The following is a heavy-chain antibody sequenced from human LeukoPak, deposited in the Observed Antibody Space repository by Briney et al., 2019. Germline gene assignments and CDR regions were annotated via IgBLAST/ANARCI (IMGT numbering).Heavy chain of an antibody. Sequence: GGSLRLSCAGSGFAFSMYAMHWVRQAPGKGLEWVAAIWYDGNNEYYVESVKGRFTISRDNAKNTLYLQMNSLRAEDTAVYYCARGVTLASITPLLCWGQGTLVTVSS. CDR2: IWYDGNNE. D-gene: IGHD5-24*01. CDR3: ARGVTLASITPLLC. J-gene: IGHJ4*02. CDR1: GFAFSMYA. V-gene: IGHV3-33*01.